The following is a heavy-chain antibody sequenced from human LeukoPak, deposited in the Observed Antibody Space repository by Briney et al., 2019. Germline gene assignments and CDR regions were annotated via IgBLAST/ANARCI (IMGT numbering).Heavy chain of an antibody. CDR1: GASITTYY. V-gene: IGHV4-4*09. CDR2: ICNDIT. Sequence: PSETLSLTCTVSGASITTYYWTWIRQAPGKGLEFIAYICNDITNYNPSLKSRATISIDAFKNQVSLRLSSVTAADTAVYYCARAPRLLDSWGQGILVTVSS. CDR3: ARAPRLLDS. J-gene: IGHJ4*02. D-gene: IGHD1-1*01.